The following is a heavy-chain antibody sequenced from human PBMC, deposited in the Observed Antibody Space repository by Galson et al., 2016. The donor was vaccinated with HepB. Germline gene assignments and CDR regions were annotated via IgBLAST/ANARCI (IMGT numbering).Heavy chain of an antibody. J-gene: IGHJ6*02. CDR2: ISPYNGDT. V-gene: IGHV1-18*01. CDR1: GYTFTSYG. Sequence: SCKASGYTFTSYGISWVRQAPGQGLEWMGWISPYNGDTNYAQKLQGRVTVTTDTSASTAYMELRSLRSDDTAVYYCAGGGGSAYYGMDVWGQGTTVTVSS. CDR3: AGGGGSAYYGMDV. D-gene: IGHD1-26*01.